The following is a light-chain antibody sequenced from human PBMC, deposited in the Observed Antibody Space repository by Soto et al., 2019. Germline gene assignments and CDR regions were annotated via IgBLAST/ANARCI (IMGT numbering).Light chain of an antibody. Sequence: DIQMTQSPSTLSASVGDRVTITCRASQSISSWLAWYQQKPGKAPKLLIYDASSLESGVPSRFSGSGSGTEFTLTISSLQPDDFATYYCQQYNSYQGMYTFGQGTKLEIK. CDR1: QSISSW. CDR2: DAS. CDR3: QQYNSYQGMYT. V-gene: IGKV1-5*01. J-gene: IGKJ2*01.